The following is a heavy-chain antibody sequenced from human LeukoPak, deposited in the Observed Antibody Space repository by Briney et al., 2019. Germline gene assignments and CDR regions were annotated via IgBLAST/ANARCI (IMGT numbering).Heavy chain of an antibody. J-gene: IGHJ4*02. D-gene: IGHD5-24*01. CDR3: ARGPADYNKLKPGDRDGYNYKSKRTPFDY. CDR1: GFTFSSYW. V-gene: IGHV4-34*01. CDR2: INRSGST. Sequence: GSLRLSCATSGFTFSSYWMNWVRQAPGKGLEWIGEINRSGSTKYNPSLKSRVTISVDTSKNQLSLRLSSVTAADTAVYYCARGPADYNKLKPGDRDGYNYKSKRTPFDYWGQGTLVTVSS.